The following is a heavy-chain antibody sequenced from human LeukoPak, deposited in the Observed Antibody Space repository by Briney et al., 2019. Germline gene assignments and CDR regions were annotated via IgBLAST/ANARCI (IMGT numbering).Heavy chain of an antibody. J-gene: IGHJ4*02. CDR2: LYSDGNT. CDR3: ARGVEPLAANTLAY. V-gene: IGHV3-53*01. CDR1: GITVITND. D-gene: IGHD1-14*01. Sequence: PGGPLRLSCAASGITVITNDMTWVRQATGKGHEWVSVLYSDGNTKYADSVQGRFTISRDNSKNTLYLEMNSLSPDDTAVYYCARGVEPLAANTLAYWGQGTLVTVSS.